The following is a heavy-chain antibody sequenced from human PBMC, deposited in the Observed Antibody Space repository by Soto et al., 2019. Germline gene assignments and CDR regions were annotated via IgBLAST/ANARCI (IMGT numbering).Heavy chain of an antibody. Sequence: ASVKVSCKASGYTFTGYYMHWVRQAPGQGLEWMGWINPNSGGTNYAQKFQGRVTMTRDTSISTAYMELSRLRSDDTAVYYCARAEGRGIAARRSFDYWGQGTLVT. J-gene: IGHJ4*02. V-gene: IGHV1-2*02. CDR2: INPNSGGT. CDR1: GYTFTGYY. D-gene: IGHD6-6*01. CDR3: ARAEGRGIAARRSFDY.